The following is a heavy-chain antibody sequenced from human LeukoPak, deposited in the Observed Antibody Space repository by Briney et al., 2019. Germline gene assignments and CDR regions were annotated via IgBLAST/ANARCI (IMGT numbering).Heavy chain of an antibody. CDR2: ISGSGGST. J-gene: IGHJ3*02. Sequence: GGSLRLSCAASGFTFSSYAMSWVRQAPGKGLEWVSAISGSGGSTYYADSVKGRSTISRDNSKNTLYLQMNSLGAEDTAVYYCADIVVVPAAHRSDAFDIWGQGTMVTVSS. D-gene: IGHD2-2*01. V-gene: IGHV3-23*01. CDR3: ADIVVVPAAHRSDAFDI. CDR1: GFTFSSYA.